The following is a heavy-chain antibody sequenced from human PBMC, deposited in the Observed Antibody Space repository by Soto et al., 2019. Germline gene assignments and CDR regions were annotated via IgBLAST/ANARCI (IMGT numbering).Heavy chain of an antibody. CDR2: ISGSGGST. CDR1: GFTFSSYA. J-gene: IGHJ4*02. CDR3: AKFAYCGGDCYSPNFDY. Sequence: GGSLRLSCAASGFTFSSYAMSWVRQAPGKRLEWVSAISGSGGSTYYADSVKGRFTISRDNSKNTLYLQMNSLRAEDTAVYYCAKFAYCGGDCYSPNFDYWGQGTLVTVSS. D-gene: IGHD2-21*01. V-gene: IGHV3-23*01.